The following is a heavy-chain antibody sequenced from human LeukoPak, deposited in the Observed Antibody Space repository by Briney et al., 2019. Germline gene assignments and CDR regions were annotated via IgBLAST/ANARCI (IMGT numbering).Heavy chain of an antibody. CDR1: GFTFSDYY. D-gene: IGHD2-8*01. CDR2: ISSSGSTI. Sequence: PGGSLGLSCAASGFTFSDYYMSWIRQAPGKGLEWVSYISSSGSTIYYADSVKGRFTISRDNAKNSLYLQMNSLRAEDTAVYYCARDPRYCTNGVCFKGFDPWGQGTLVTVSS. CDR3: ARDPRYCTNGVCFKGFDP. J-gene: IGHJ5*02. V-gene: IGHV3-11*01.